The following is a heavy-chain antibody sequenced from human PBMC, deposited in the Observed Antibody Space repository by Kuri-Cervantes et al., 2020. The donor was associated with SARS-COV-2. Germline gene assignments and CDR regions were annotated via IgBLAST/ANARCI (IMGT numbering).Heavy chain of an antibody. J-gene: IGHJ6*02. CDR1: GFTFSSYS. CDR3: AKDGAPYCYGSGSLFGMDV. CDR2: ISSSSSYI. Sequence: GGSLRLSCAASGFTFSSYSMNWVRQAPGKGLEWVSSISSSSSYIYYADSVKGRFTISRDNAKNSLYLQMNSLRAEDTAVYYRAKDGAPYCYGSGSLFGMDVWGQGTTVTVSS. D-gene: IGHD3-10*01. V-gene: IGHV3-21*04.